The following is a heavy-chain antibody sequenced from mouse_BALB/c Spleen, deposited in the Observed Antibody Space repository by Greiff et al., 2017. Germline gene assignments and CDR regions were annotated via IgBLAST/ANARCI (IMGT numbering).Heavy chain of an antibody. Sequence: EVKLVESGGGLVQPGGSLKLSCAASGFAFSRYWMSWVRQAPGKGLEWIGEINPDSSTINYTPSLKDKFIISRDNAKNTLYLQMSRVRSEDTALYYCARVDYDGYYYAMDYWGQGTSVTVSS. CDR3: ARVDYDGYYYAMDY. CDR1: GFAFSRYW. CDR2: INPDSSTI. D-gene: IGHD2-4*01. V-gene: IGHV4-1*02. J-gene: IGHJ4*01.